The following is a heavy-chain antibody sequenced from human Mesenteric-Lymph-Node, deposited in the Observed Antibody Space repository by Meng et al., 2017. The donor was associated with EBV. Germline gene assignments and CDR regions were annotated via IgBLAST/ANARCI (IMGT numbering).Heavy chain of an antibody. CDR2: IYHAGAT. Sequence: QVQLHDSDSGLAKPVQTLYLTCVVSGDSVSSHEFSWSWIRQPPGKGLEWIGFIYHAGATNYNPSLKSRVTLSIDKSQNQFSLRLSSVSAADTDVYYCARGGDYHDYWGQGILVTVSS. CDR1: GDSVSSHEFS. CDR3: ARGGDYHDY. V-gene: IGHV4-30-2*01. J-gene: IGHJ4*02.